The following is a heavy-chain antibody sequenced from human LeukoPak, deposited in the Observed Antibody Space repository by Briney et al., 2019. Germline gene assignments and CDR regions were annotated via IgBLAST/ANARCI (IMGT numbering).Heavy chain of an antibody. Sequence: SETLSLTCAVYGGSFSGYYWSWIRQPPGKGLEWIGEINHSGSTNYNPSLKSRVTISVDTSKNQFSLKLSSVTAADTAVYYCARGLDCGVSSYWGQGTLVTVSS. J-gene: IGHJ4*02. CDR1: GGSFSGYY. CDR3: ARGLDCGVSSY. V-gene: IGHV4-34*01. CDR2: INHSGST. D-gene: IGHD3/OR15-3a*01.